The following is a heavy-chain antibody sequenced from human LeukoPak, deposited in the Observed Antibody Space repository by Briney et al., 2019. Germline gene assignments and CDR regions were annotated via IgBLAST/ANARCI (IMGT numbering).Heavy chain of an antibody. D-gene: IGHD2-2*02. Sequence: NPSQTLSLTCTVSGGSISSGGYYWRWIRQHPGKGLEWIGYIYYSGSTYYNPSLKSRVTISVDTSKNQFSLKLSSVTAADTAVYYCARVVGSCSSTSCYNLYFQHWGQGTLVTVSS. V-gene: IGHV4-31*03. CDR2: IYYSGST. CDR3: ARVVGSCSSTSCYNLYFQH. J-gene: IGHJ1*01. CDR1: GGSISSGGYY.